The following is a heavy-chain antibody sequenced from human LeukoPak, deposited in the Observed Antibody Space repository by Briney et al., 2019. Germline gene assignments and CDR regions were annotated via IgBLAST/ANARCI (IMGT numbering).Heavy chain of an antibody. CDR1: GYTFTSYY. V-gene: IGHV1-46*01. Sequence: ASVKVSCKAFGYTFTSYYVHWVRQAPGQGLEWMGIINPSGGSTSYAQKFQGRVTMTRDTSTSTVYMELSSLRSEDTAVYYCATVGDSSGFYYWFDSWGQGTLVTVSS. CDR3: ATVGDSSGFYYWFDS. D-gene: IGHD3-22*01. CDR2: INPSGGST. J-gene: IGHJ5*01.